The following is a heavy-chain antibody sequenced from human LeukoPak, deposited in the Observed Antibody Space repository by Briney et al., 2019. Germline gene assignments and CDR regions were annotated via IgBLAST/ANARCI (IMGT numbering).Heavy chain of an antibody. V-gene: IGHV4-39*01. CDR2: IYYSGST. CDR1: GGSISSSSYY. Sequence: ASETLSLTCTVSGGSISSSSYYWGWIRQPPGKGLEWIGRIYYSGSTYYNPSLKSRVTISVNTSKNQLSLNLSSVTAADTAVYYCARQEIGLRSFDPWGQGALVTVSS. CDR3: ARQEIGLRSFDP. J-gene: IGHJ5*02. D-gene: IGHD3/OR15-3a*01.